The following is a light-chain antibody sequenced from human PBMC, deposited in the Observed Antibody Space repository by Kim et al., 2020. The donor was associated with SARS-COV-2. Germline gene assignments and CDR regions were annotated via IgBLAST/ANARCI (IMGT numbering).Light chain of an antibody. CDR1: SHDVGHYDY. Sequence: QSALTQPSSLSGSPGQSITISCTGTSHDVGHYDYVSWYQQHPDKAPKLLIFDVTQRPSGISVRFSGSKSGNTASLTISGLQAEDEADYYCSSHTTSNTWVFGGGTKVTVL. V-gene: IGLV2-14*03. CDR2: DVT. CDR3: SSHTTSNTWV. J-gene: IGLJ3*02.